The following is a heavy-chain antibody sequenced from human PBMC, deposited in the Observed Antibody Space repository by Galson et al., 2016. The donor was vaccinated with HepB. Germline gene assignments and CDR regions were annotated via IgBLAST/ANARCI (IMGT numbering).Heavy chain of an antibody. V-gene: IGHV4-61*01. Sequence: SETLSLTCTVSGGSVSSGSYYWTWIRQPPGKGLEWIGEINHSGGTNYSPSLKSRATMSVDTSKSQFSLRISSVTAADTAVYYCARGRGHSYGRNYYYYGLDVWGQGTTVTVSS. CDR1: GGSVSSGSYY. CDR3: ARGRGHSYGRNYYYYGLDV. CDR2: INHSGGT. D-gene: IGHD5-18*01. J-gene: IGHJ6*02.